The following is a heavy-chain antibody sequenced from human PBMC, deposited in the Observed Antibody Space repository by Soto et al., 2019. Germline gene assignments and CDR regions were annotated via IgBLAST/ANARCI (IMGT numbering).Heavy chain of an antibody. CDR2: IYYSGNT. J-gene: IGHJ4*02. V-gene: IGHV4-39*01. CDR1: GGSISNAAYY. Sequence: ETLSLTCTVSGGSISNAAYYWGWIRQPPGKGLECIGIIYYSGNTYYSPSLKIRVTMSVDTSKNQFSLKLSSVSATDTSTYHCARVYGSGSYYFDYWGQGTLVTVSS. D-gene: IGHD3-10*01. CDR3: ARVYGSGSYYFDY.